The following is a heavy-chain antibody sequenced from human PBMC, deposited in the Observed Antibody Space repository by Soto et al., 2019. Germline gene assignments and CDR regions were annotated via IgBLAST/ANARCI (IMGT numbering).Heavy chain of an antibody. CDR2: IKSKTDGGTT. CDR1: GFTFSNVW. V-gene: IGHV3-15*01. D-gene: IGHD1-26*01. CDR3: TANIVGDTTRDY. Sequence: EVQLVESGGGLVKPGGSLRLSCAASGFTFSNVWMSWVRQAPGKGLEWVGRIKSKTDGGTTEYAAPVKGRFTISRDDSQNTLYLQMNSTTTEDTAAYYCTANIVGDTTRDYWGQGTLVTVSS. J-gene: IGHJ4*02.